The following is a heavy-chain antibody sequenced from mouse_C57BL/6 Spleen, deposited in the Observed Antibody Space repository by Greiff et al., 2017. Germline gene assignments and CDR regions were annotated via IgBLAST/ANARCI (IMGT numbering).Heavy chain of an antibody. V-gene: IGHV1-39*01. CDR3: ARLDYGSSYAMDY. J-gene: IGHJ4*01. D-gene: IGHD1-1*01. Sequence: LEESGPELVKPGASVKISCKASGYSFTDYNMNWVKQSNGKSLEWIGVINPNYGTTSYNQKFKGKATLTVDQSSSTAYMQLNSLTSEDSAVYYCARLDYGSSYAMDYWGQGTSVTVSS. CDR2: INPNYGTT. CDR1: GYSFTDYN.